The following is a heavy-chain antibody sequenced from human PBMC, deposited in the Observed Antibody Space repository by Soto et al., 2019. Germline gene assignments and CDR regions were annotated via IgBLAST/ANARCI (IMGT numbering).Heavy chain of an antibody. CDR2: IYPGDSDT. CDR3: ARRDCSSTSCYAIDY. Sequence: GESLKISCKGSGYSFTSYWIGWVRQMPGKGLEWMGIIYPGDSDTRYSPSFQGQVTISADKSISTAYLQWSSLKASDTAMYYCARRDCSSTSCYAIDYWGQGTLVTVSS. CDR1: GYSFTSYW. V-gene: IGHV5-51*01. D-gene: IGHD2-2*01. J-gene: IGHJ4*02.